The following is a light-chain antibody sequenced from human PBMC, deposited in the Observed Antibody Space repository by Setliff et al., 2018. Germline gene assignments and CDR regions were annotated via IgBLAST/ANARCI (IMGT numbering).Light chain of an antibody. J-gene: IGLJ3*02. CDR3: ATWDDSLKGRV. CDR1: TSNIGPNT. Sequence: VLAQPPSASGTPGQRVTISCSGGTSNIGPNTVDWYQQFPGAAPKLLIYGNNQRPSGVPDRFSGSKSGTSASLAIGGLRAEDEGDYYCATWDDSLKGRVFGGGTK. V-gene: IGLV1-44*01. CDR2: GNN.